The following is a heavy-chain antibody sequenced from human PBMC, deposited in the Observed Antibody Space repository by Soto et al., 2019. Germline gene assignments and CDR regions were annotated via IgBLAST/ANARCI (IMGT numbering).Heavy chain of an antibody. J-gene: IGHJ4*02. Sequence: EVQLVESGGGLVQPGGSLRLSCAASGFTFSDHYMEWVRQAPGKGLEWVGRIRNKANSDTTEYGASVKGRFTISRDDSKNSLTMQMNSQKTDDTSVYYCASAGFGEVKYVDYWGQGTLVTVSS. CDR1: GFTFSDHY. CDR3: ASAGFGEVKYVDY. D-gene: IGHD3-10*01. CDR2: IRNKANSDTT. V-gene: IGHV3-72*01.